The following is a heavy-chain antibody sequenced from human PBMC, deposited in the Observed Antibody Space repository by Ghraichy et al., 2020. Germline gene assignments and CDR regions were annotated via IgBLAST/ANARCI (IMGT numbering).Heavy chain of an antibody. CDR2: ISSSSTYI. D-gene: IGHD4-17*01. CDR3: VRGMNDYGAYILGY. V-gene: IGHV3-21*01. CDR1: GFTFSTYS. Sequence: GGSLRLSCAASGFTFSTYSMHWVRQAPGKGLEWVSSISSSSTYIYYADSVKGRFTISRDNVQNSLYLQMNSLTAEDTAMYYCVRGMNDYGAYILGYWGQGTLVTVSS. J-gene: IGHJ4*02.